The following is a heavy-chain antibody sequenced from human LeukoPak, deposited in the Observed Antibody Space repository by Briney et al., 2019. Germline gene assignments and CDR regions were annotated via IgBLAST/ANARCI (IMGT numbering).Heavy chain of an antibody. D-gene: IGHD2-15*01. J-gene: IGHJ1*01. CDR3: AASPPGYCSGGSCLLVH. Sequence: PSETLSLTCTVSGGSISSYYWSWIRQPPGKGLEWIGYIYYSGSTNYNPSLKSRVTISVDTSKNQFSLKLSSVTAADTAVYYCAASPPGYCSGGSCLLVHWGQGTLVTVSS. V-gene: IGHV4-59*01. CDR2: IYYSGST. CDR1: GGSISSYY.